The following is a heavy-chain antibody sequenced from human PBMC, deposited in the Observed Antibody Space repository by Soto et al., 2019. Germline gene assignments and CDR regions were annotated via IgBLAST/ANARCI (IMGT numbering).Heavy chain of an antibody. CDR2: IWYDGSNK. V-gene: IGHV3-33*01. CDR1: GFTFSSYG. J-gene: IGHJ6*02. Sequence: GGSLRLSCAASGFTFSSYGMHWVRQAPGKGLEWVAVIWYDGSNKYYADSVKGRFTISRDNSKNTLYLQMNSLGAEDTAVYYCARELPAAGIRLYYYGMDVWGQGTTVTVSS. CDR3: ARELPAAGIRLYYYGMDV. D-gene: IGHD6-13*01.